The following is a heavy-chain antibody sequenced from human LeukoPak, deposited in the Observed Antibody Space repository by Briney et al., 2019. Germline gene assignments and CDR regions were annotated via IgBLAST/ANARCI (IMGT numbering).Heavy chain of an antibody. J-gene: IGHJ5*02. D-gene: IGHD2-15*01. CDR2: VSPGGYT. Sequence: PSETLSLTCAVSGVSVNDYYWSWIRQSPEKGLEWIGEVSPGGYTNYNLSLKSRLIISTDTSANQLSLKLRSVTAADTALYYCARIRCDRGQDICYNHWGQVTLVTVSS. V-gene: IGHV4-34*01. CDR3: ARIRCDRGQDICYNH. CDR1: GVSVNDYY.